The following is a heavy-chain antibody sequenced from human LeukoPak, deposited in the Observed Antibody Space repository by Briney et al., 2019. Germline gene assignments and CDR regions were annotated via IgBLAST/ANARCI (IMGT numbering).Heavy chain of an antibody. Sequence: GASVKVSCKASGGTFSSYAISWVRQAPGQGLEWMGGIIPIFGTANYAQKFQGRVTITTDESTSTAYMDLSSLRSEDTAVYYCGRVVTTQDEFSSSRSPNSANYYFDYWGQGTLVTVSS. CDR2: IIPIFGTA. J-gene: IGHJ4*02. CDR3: GRVVTTQDEFSSSRSPNSANYYFDY. V-gene: IGHV1-69*05. CDR1: GGTFSSYA. D-gene: IGHD6-13*01.